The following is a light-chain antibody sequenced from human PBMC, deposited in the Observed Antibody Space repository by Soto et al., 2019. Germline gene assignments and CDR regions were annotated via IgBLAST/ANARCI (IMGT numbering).Light chain of an antibody. CDR1: QSVSSSY. Sequence: EIVLTQSPCTLSLSPGERATLSCRASQSVSSSYLAWYQQKPGQAPRLLIYGASSRATGIPDRFSGSGSGTDFTLTISRLEPEDFAVYYCQQYGSLPGLTSGG. J-gene: IGKJ4*01. V-gene: IGKV3-20*01. CDR2: GAS. CDR3: QQYGSLPGLT.